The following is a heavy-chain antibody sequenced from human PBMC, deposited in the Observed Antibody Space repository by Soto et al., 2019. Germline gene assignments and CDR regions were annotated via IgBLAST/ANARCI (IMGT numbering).Heavy chain of an antibody. CDR1: GFTFSGSS. Sequence: EVQLVEDGGGLVQPGGSLKLSCAASGFTFSGSSMHWVRQASEKGLEWVGRIRSKADSYATAYAASVKGRYTISRDDSKTTAYLQMAPPETEDTAVYYCGMETPMVPYGMDVWGQGTTVTVSS. V-gene: IGHV3-73*01. D-gene: IGHD5-18*01. CDR2: IRSKADSYAT. J-gene: IGHJ6*02. CDR3: GMETPMVPYGMDV.